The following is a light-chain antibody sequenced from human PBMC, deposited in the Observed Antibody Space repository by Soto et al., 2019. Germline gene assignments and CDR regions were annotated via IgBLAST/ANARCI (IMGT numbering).Light chain of an antibody. CDR3: SSYTSSSTLVV. J-gene: IGLJ2*01. Sequence: QSALTQPASVSGSPGQSITISCTGTSSDVGGYNYVSWYQQHPGKAPKLMIYDVSNRPSGVSNRFSRSKSSNTASLTISGLQAEDEADYYCSSYTSSSTLVVFGGGTKLTVL. V-gene: IGLV2-14*01. CDR2: DVS. CDR1: SSDVGGYNY.